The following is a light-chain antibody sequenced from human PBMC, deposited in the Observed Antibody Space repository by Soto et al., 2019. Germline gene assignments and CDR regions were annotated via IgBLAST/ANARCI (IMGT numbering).Light chain of an antibody. Sequence: DIQMTQSPSSLSASVGDRVTITCRASQSISSYLNWYQQKPGKAPKFLTHAASSLQSGVPSRFSGSGSGTAFTLTISSLQPEDFATYYCQQSYSTPFTFGPGTKVDIK. CDR2: AAS. CDR3: QQSYSTPFT. J-gene: IGKJ3*01. V-gene: IGKV1-39*01. CDR1: QSISSY.